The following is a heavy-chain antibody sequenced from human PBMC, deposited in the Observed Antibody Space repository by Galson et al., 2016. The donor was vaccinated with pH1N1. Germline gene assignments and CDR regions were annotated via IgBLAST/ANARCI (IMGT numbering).Heavy chain of an antibody. D-gene: IGHD1-1*01. J-gene: IGHJ6*02. CDR2: IKQDGSEK. V-gene: IGHV3-7*02. CDR1: GFFFSSYW. CDR3: ARGPLSENDVGMDV. Sequence: SLRLSCAASGFFFSSYWMTWVRQAPGKGLEWVAKIKQDGSEKQYVDSVKGRFTISRDNAKNSLYLQMNTLRAEDTAVYYCARGPLSENDVGMDVWGQGTTVVVSS.